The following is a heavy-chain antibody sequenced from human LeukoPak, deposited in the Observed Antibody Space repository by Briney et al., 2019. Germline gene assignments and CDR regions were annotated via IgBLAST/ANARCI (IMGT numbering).Heavy chain of an antibody. CDR2: INPNSGGT. CDR1: GYTFTGYY. Sequence: GASVKVSCKASGYTFTGYYMHWVRQAPGQGLEWMGWINPNSGGTNYAQKFQDRVTMTRDTSISTAYMELSRLRSDDTAVYYCARPLTAAGTSYYYYGMDVWGQGTTVTVSS. D-gene: IGHD6-13*01. CDR3: ARPLTAAGTSYYYYGMDV. J-gene: IGHJ6*02. V-gene: IGHV1-2*02.